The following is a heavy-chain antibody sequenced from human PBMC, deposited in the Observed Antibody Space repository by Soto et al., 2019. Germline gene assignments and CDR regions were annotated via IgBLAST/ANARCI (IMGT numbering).Heavy chain of an antibody. V-gene: IGHV4-59*01. CDR2: IYYSGST. Sequence: PSETLSLTCTVSGGSISSYYWSWIRQPPGRGLEWIGYIYYSGSTNYNPSLKSRVTISVGTSKNQFSLKLNSVTAADTAVYYCARLTYYDILTGYYRAIVDAFDIWGQGTMVTVSS. D-gene: IGHD3-9*01. CDR1: GGSISSYY. J-gene: IGHJ3*02. CDR3: ARLTYYDILTGYYRAIVDAFDI.